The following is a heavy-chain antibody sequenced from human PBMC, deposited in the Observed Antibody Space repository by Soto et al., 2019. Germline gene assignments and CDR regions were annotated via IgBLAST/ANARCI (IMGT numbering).Heavy chain of an antibody. Sequence: PGGSLRLSCAASGFTFSRYWMYWDRQAPGKGLVWVSRINGDGSSTTYADSVKGRFTISRDNANNTLHLQMNSLRAEDTGLYYCASLVGTSRLWYFDLWGRGTLVTVSS. V-gene: IGHV3-74*01. CDR2: INGDGSST. CDR3: ASLVGTSRLWYFDL. J-gene: IGHJ2*01. D-gene: IGHD1-26*01. CDR1: GFTFSRYW.